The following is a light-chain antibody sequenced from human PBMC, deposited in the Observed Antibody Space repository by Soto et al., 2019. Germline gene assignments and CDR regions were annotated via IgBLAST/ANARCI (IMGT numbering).Light chain of an antibody. CDR2: DAS. CDR1: QSVSSY. CDR3: QQRRNWPPSRT. V-gene: IGKV3-11*01. Sequence: EIVLTQSPGTLSLSPGARATLSCRASQSVSSYLAWYQQKPGQAPRLLIYDASNRATGIPARFSGSGSGTDFTLTISSLEPEDFAVYYCQQRRNWPPSRTFGGGTKVEIK. J-gene: IGKJ4*01.